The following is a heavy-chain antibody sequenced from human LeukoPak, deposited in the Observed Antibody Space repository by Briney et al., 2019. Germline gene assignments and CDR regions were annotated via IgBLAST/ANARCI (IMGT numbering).Heavy chain of an antibody. Sequence: SETLSLTCTVSGGSISSSIHYWAWIRQPPGKGLEWLATISESGTTYYNPSLKSRVTISVDTSKNQFSLKLGSVTAADTAVFYCARYSGSYFDYWGQGTLVTVSS. CDR2: ISESGTT. J-gene: IGHJ4*02. D-gene: IGHD3-10*01. CDR3: ARYSGSYFDY. V-gene: IGHV4-39*01. CDR1: GGSISSSIHY.